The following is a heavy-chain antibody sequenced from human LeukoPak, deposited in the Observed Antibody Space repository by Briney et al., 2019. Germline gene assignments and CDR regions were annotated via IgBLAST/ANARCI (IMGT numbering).Heavy chain of an antibody. Sequence: PSQTLSLTCTVSGGSISSGGYYWSWIRQHPGKGLEWIGYIYSSGSTYYNPSLKSRVTMSIDTSNNQFSLKPTSVAAADTAVYYCARGSGYSYGYPLDYWGQGTLVTVSS. V-gene: IGHV4-31*03. CDR2: IYSSGST. CDR1: GGSISSGGYY. J-gene: IGHJ4*02. CDR3: ARGSGYSYGYPLDY. D-gene: IGHD5-18*01.